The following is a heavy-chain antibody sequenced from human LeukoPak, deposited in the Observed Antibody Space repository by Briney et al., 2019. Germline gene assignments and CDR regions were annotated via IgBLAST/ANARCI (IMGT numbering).Heavy chain of an antibody. CDR1: GFTFSSYG. CDR2: IRYDGSNK. CDR3: AKDLRGAITMIVVVGFDY. V-gene: IGHV3-30*02. J-gene: IGHJ4*02. D-gene: IGHD3-22*01. Sequence: GGSLRLSCAASGFTFSSYGMHWVRQAPGKGLEWVAFIRYDGSNKYYADSVKGRFTISRDNSKNTLYLQMNSLRAEDTAVYYCAKDLRGAITMIVVVGFDYWCQGTLVTVSS.